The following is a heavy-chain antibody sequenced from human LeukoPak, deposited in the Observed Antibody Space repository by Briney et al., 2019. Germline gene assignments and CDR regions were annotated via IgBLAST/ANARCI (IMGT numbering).Heavy chain of an antibody. V-gene: IGHV1-69*05. Sequence: GASVKVSCKASGGTFSSYAISWVRQAPGQGLEWMGGIIPIFGTANYAQKFQGRVTITTDESTSTAYMELGSLRSEDTAVYYCATGPGYSNYFGYWGQGTLVTVSP. J-gene: IGHJ4*02. CDR3: ATGPGYSNYFGY. CDR1: GGTFSSYA. CDR2: IIPIFGTA. D-gene: IGHD4-11*01.